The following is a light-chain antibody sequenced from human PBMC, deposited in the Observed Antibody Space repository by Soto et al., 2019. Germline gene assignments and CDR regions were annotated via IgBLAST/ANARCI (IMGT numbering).Light chain of an antibody. CDR3: QNYDSAPIT. J-gene: IGKJ5*01. CDR1: QGISNY. V-gene: IGKV1-27*01. Sequence: DIQMTQSTSSLSASLGNRFSITCLASQGISNYLAWYQQKPGKVPKVLIYAASTLQPGVPSRFSGSGSGTDFTLTINSLQPDDIATYYCQNYDSAPITFGQGTLLEIK. CDR2: AAS.